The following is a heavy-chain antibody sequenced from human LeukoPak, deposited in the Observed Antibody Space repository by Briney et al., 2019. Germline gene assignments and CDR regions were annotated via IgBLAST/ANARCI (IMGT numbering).Heavy chain of an antibody. CDR1: GGTFSSYA. V-gene: IGHV1-69*05. J-gene: IGHJ5*02. Sequence: SVKVSCKASGGTFSSYAISWVRQAPGQGLEWMGGIIPIFGTANYAQKFQGRVTITTDESTSTAYMELSSLRSEDTAVYYCARALHSGYDSSWFDPWGQGTLVTVSP. CDR2: IIPIFGTA. D-gene: IGHD5-12*01. CDR3: ARALHSGYDSSWFDP.